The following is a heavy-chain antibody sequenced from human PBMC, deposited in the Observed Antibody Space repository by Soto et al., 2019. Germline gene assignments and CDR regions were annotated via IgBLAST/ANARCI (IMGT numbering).Heavy chain of an antibody. D-gene: IGHD4-17*01. V-gene: IGHV4-61*01. CDR1: GGSVSNKTYY. Sequence: SETLSLTCSVSGGSVSNKTYYWSWIRQPPGKRLEWIGYVYYSGTTNYNPSLKSRVTISVDPSKNQFSLRLSSVTTADTALYYCARTTAVPNTLRSRYFFDYWGQGTLVTV. CDR3: ARTTAVPNTLRSRYFFDY. CDR2: VYYSGTT. J-gene: IGHJ4*02.